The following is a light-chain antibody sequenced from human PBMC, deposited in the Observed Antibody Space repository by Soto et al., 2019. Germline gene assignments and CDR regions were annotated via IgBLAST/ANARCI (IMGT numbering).Light chain of an antibody. J-gene: IGLJ2*01. CDR1: SSDVGAYNY. Sequence: QSALTQPASVSGSPGQSITISCTGTSSDVGAYNYVSWYQQHPGKAPKLMIFEVSDRPSGVSKRFSGSKSGNTASLTISGLQAEDEADYYFSSYTSSNTPVFGGGTKLTVL. CDR2: EVS. V-gene: IGLV2-14*01. CDR3: SSYTSSNTPV.